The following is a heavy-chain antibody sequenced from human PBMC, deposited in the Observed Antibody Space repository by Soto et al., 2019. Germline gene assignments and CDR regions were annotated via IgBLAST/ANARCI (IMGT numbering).Heavy chain of an antibody. CDR1: GYTFTSYG. CDR3: ASYDGAGFCMVTYYYYGIDV. CDR2: ISAYNGNT. J-gene: IGHJ6*02. Sequence: ASVKVSCKASGYTFTSYGISWVRQAPGQGLEWMGWISAYNGNTDYAQKLQGRVTMTTDTSTSTAYMELRSLRSDDTALYYCASYDGAGFCMVTYYYYGIDVRGQGSTVAFS. D-gene: IGHD6-19*01. V-gene: IGHV1-18*01.